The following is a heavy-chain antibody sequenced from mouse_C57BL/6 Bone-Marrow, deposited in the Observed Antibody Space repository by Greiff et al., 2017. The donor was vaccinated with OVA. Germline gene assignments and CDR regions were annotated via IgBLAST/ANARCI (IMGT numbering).Heavy chain of an antibody. V-gene: IGHV1-54*01. CDR3: ARGRGLRPWFAY. D-gene: IGHD2-4*01. Sequence: QVQLQQSGAELVRPGTSVKVSCKASGYAFTNYLIEWVKQRPGQGLEWIGVINPGSGGTTYNEKFKGKATLTADKSSSTAYMQLSSLTSEDSAVYFCARGRGLRPWFAYWGQGTLVTVSA. J-gene: IGHJ3*01. CDR2: INPGSGGT. CDR1: GYAFTNYL.